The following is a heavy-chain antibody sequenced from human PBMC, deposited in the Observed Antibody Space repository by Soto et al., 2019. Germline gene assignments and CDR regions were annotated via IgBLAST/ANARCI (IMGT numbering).Heavy chain of an antibody. CDR2: IYYSGST. J-gene: IGHJ2*01. D-gene: IGHD2-15*01. Sequence: QLQLQESGPGLVKPSETLSLTCTVSGGSISSSSYYWGWIRQPPGKGLEWIGSIYYSGSTYYNPSLKSRVTISANTSKSQFSRELSSVTAADTAVYYCARRTAGYCSGGSCYSWYFDLWGRGTLVTVSS. V-gene: IGHV4-39*01. CDR1: GGSISSSSYY. CDR3: ARRTAGYCSGGSCYSWYFDL.